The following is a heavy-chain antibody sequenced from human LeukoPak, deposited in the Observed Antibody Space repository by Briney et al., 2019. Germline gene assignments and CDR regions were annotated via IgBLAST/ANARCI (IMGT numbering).Heavy chain of an antibody. CDR1: GGSISSSSYY. Sequence: SETLSLTCTVSGGSISSSSYYWGWIRQPPGKGLEWIGSIYYSGSTYYNPSLKSRVTISVDTSKNQFSLKLSSVTAADTAVYYCARGRDYGEDYWGQGTLVTVSS. D-gene: IGHD4-17*01. V-gene: IGHV4-39*07. J-gene: IGHJ4*02. CDR2: IYYSGST. CDR3: ARGRDYGEDY.